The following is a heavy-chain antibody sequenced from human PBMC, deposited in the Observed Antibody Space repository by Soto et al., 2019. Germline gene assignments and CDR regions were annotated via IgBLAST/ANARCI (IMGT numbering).Heavy chain of an antibody. J-gene: IGHJ6*02. D-gene: IGHD6-13*01. CDR2: ISSSSSTI. V-gene: IGHV3-48*02. Sequence: GGSLRLSCAASGFTFSSYSMNWVRQAPGKGLEWVSYISSSSSTIYYADSVKGRFTISRDNAKNSLYLQMNSLRDEDTAVYYCARDRPGYSSSWPPRRYYGMDVWGQGTTVTVSS. CDR3: ARDRPGYSSSWPPRRYYGMDV. CDR1: GFTFSSYS.